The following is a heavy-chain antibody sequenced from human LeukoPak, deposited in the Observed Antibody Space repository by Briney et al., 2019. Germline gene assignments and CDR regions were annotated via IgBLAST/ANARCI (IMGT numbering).Heavy chain of an antibody. CDR2: VSVYNGDT. Sequence: ASVKVSCKASGYTFTSYGISWVRQAPGQGLDWMGWVSVYNGDTNYAQRFQGRVTMTTDASTSTAYMELRSLRSDDTAVYYCARDCSTSCCPPFNYWGQGTLVTVSS. CDR1: GYTFTSYG. V-gene: IGHV1-18*04. D-gene: IGHD2-2*01. CDR3: ARDCSTSCCPPFNY. J-gene: IGHJ4*02.